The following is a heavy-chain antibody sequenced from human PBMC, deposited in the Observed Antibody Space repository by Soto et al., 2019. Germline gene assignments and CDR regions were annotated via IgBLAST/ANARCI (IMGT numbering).Heavy chain of an antibody. CDR3: ARDTPIQDCCRGNYYYGMDV. CDR1: GYTFTSYG. Sequence: GASVKVSCKASGYTFTSYGISWVRQAPGQGLEWMGWISAYNGNTNYAQKLQGRVTMTTDTSTSTAYMELRSLRSDDTAVYYCARDTPIQDCCRGNYYYGMDVWGQGTTVTVSS. J-gene: IGHJ6*02. D-gene: IGHD2-21*02. CDR2: ISAYNGNT. V-gene: IGHV1-18*04.